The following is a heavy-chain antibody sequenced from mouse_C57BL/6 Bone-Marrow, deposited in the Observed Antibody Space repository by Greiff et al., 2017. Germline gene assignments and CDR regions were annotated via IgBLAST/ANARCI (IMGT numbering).Heavy chain of an antibody. Sequence: QVTLKESGPGILQSSQTLSLTCSFSGFSLSTSGMGVSWIRQPSGKGLEWLAHIYWDDDKRYNPSLKSRLTISKATSRNQVFLKITSVDTADTATYYCARSLRWVFAYWGQGTLVTVSA. CDR3: ARSLRWVFAY. CDR1: GFSLSTSGMG. CDR2: IYWDDDK. D-gene: IGHD1-1*01. V-gene: IGHV8-12*01. J-gene: IGHJ3*01.